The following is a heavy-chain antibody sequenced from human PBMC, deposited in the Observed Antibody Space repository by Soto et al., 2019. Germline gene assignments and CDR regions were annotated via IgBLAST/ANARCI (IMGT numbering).Heavy chain of an antibody. CDR3: ARGREQQLVRGYYFDY. V-gene: IGHV4-34*01. D-gene: IGHD6-13*01. CDR2: INHSGST. Sequence: SETLSLTCAVYGGSFSGYYWSWIRQPPGKGLEWIGEINHSGSTNYNPSLKSRVTISVDTSKNQFSLKLSSVTAADTAVYYCARGREQQLVRGYYFDYWGQGTLVTV. CDR1: GGSFSGYY. J-gene: IGHJ4*02.